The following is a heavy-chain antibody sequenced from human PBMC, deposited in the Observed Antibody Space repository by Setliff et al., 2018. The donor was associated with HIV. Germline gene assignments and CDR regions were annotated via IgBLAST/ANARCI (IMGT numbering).Heavy chain of an antibody. CDR3: ARDCRVGWVFTYGMDV. CDR1: GFIFSSYA. CDR2: MSYDGNNK. J-gene: IGHJ6*02. D-gene: IGHD6-13*01. V-gene: IGHV3-30*01. Sequence: PGGSLRLSCAASGFIFSSYAMHWVRQAPGKGLEWVAAMSYDGNNKYYADSVKGRFTISRDNSKNTLFLQMNSLRPEDTAAYYCARDCRVGWVFTYGMDVWGQGTLVTVSS.